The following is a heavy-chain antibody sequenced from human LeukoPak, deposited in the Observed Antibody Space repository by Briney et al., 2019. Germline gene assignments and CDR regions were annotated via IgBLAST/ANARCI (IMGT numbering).Heavy chain of an antibody. CDR2: IYSGGST. J-gene: IGHJ4*02. Sequence: PGGSLRLSCAASGFTVSSNYMSWVRQAPGKGLEWVSVIYSGGSTYYADSVKGRFTISRDNSKNTLYLQMNTLRADDTAVYFCARTFPLGHFDYWGQGTLVTVSS. CDR1: GFTVSSNY. D-gene: IGHD2/OR15-2a*01. V-gene: IGHV3-53*01. CDR3: ARTFPLGHFDY.